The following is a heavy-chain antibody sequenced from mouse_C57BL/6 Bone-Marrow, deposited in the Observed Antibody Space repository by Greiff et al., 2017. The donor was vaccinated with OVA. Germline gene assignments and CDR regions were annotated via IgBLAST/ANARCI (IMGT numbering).Heavy chain of an antibody. Sequence: QVQLQQPGAELVMPGASVKLSCKASGYTFTSYWMHWVKQRPGQGLEWIGEIDPSDSYTNYNQKFKGKSTLTVDKSSSTAYMQLSSLTSEDSAVYYCARDGSSQYYFDYWGQGTTLTVSS. CDR1: GYTFTSYW. CDR2: IDPSDSYT. CDR3: ARDGSSQYYFDY. D-gene: IGHD1-1*01. J-gene: IGHJ2*01. V-gene: IGHV1-69*01.